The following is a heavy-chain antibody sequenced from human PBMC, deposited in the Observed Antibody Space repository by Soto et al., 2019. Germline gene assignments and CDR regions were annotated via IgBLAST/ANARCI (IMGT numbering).Heavy chain of an antibody. CDR2: VHHTGNT. D-gene: IGHD2-15*01. V-gene: IGHV4-30-2*01. CDR1: VGSITSGGFS. CDR3: AKECDGTCLDAFDI. J-gene: IGHJ3*02. Sequence: QVQLKESGSGLVKPAQTLALTCSVSVGSITSGGFSWSWIRQPPGKGLEWLGYVHHTGNTDYHPSPGSPVTTFLDRSSMLCYLNLTSVTAAATATYYCAKECDGTCLDAFDIWGPGTTVSVSS.